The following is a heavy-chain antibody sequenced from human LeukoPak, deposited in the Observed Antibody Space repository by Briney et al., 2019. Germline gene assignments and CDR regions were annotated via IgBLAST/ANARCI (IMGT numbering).Heavy chain of an antibody. J-gene: IGHJ4*02. CDR1: GGSISTGTYY. V-gene: IGHV4-30-2*01. D-gene: IGHD6-25*01. Sequence: PSETLSLTCTVSGGSISTGTYYWSWVRQPPGKGLEWLGYICHTGNTYYNPSLKSRVTISVDTSKNQFSLKLTSVTAADTAVYYCARDSISLASGSPVYYFDYWGQGTLVTVSS. CDR2: ICHTGNT. CDR3: ARDSISLASGSPVYYFDY.